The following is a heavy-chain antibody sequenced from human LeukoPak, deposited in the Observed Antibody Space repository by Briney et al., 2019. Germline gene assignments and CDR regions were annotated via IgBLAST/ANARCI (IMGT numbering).Heavy chain of an antibody. CDR1: GFTFSSYE. V-gene: IGHV3-48*03. D-gene: IGHD2-2*01. J-gene: IGHJ6*02. CDR2: ISSSGSTI. CDR3: AKAGQYCSSTSCSKYYYYGMDV. Sequence: GGSLRLSCAASGFTFSSYEMNWVRQAPGKGLEWVSYISSSGSTIYYADSVKGRFTISRDNAKNSLYLQMNSLRAEDTALYYCAKAGQYCSSTSCSKYYYYGMDVWGQGTTVTVSS.